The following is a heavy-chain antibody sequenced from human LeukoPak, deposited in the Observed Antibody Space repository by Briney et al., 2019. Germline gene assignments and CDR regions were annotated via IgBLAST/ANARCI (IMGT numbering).Heavy chain of an antibody. Sequence: GGSLRLSCAASGFTFRSYGMHWVRQAPGKGLEWVAVISYDGTNKYYADSVKGRFTISRDNAKNSLYLQMNSLRAEDTALYYCARAGSGTYDAFDIWGQGTMVTVSS. V-gene: IGHV3-30*03. D-gene: IGHD3-10*01. CDR1: GFTFRSYG. J-gene: IGHJ3*02. CDR2: ISYDGTNK. CDR3: ARAGSGTYDAFDI.